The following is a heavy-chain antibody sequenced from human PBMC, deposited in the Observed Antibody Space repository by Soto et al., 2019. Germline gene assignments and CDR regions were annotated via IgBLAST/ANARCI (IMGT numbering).Heavy chain of an antibody. CDR1: GGSVSSGSYY. D-gene: IGHD4-17*01. J-gene: IGHJ4*02. V-gene: IGHV4-61*01. Sequence: QVQLQESGPGLVKPSETLSLTCTVSGGSVSSGSYYWSWIRQPPGKGLEWIGYIYYSGSTNYNPSLTSRVTISVDTSKNQFSLKLSSVTAADTAVYYCAGGMTTVTTVDYWGQGTLVTVSS. CDR3: AGGMTTVTTVDY. CDR2: IYYSGST.